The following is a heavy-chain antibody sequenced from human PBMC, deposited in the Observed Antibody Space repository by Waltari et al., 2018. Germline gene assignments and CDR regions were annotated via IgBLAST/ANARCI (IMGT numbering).Heavy chain of an antibody. V-gene: IGHV1-8*01. J-gene: IGHJ4*02. CDR1: GYTFTSYD. D-gene: IGHD3-16*01. CDR2: MNPNSGNT. CDR3: AREAQYGNVWGSYGY. Sequence: QVQLVQSGAEVKKPGASVKVSCKASGYTFTSYDINWVRQATGQGLEWMGWMNPNSGNTGYAQKFQGRVTMTRNTSISTADMELSSLGSEDTAVYYCAREAQYGNVWGSYGYWGQGTLVTVSS.